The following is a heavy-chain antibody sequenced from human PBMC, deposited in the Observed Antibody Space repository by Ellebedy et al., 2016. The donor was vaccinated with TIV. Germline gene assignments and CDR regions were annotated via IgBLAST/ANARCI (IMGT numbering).Heavy chain of an antibody. CDR1: GGSFSGYY. D-gene: IGHD4-17*01. CDR3: AREYGDYAGRVVDY. V-gene: IGHV4-34*01. Sequence: SETLSLXXAVYGGSFSGYYWSWIRQPPGKGLEWIGEINHSGSTNYNPSLKSRVTISVDKSKNQFSLKLSSVTAADTAVYYCAREYGDYAGRVVDYWGQGTLVTVSS. CDR2: INHSGST. J-gene: IGHJ4*02.